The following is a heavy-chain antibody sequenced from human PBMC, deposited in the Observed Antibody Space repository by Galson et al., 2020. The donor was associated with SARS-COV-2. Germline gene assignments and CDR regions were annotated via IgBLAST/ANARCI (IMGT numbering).Heavy chain of an antibody. CDR3: AKHGVDESESGSYYLDY. V-gene: IGHV3-30*18. J-gene: IGHJ4*02. D-gene: IGHD1-26*01. CDR1: GFTFSDYG. CDR2: ISHDGTNK. Sequence: GESLKISCAASGFTFSDYGMHWVHQAPGKGPEWLAVISHDGTNKYYADSVKGRFAISRDNSKNTLYLQMSSLGAEDTAVYYCAKHGVDESESGSYYLDYWGQGTLVTVSS.